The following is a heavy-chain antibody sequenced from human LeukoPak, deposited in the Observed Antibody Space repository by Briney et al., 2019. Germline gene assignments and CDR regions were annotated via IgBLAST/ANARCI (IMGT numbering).Heavy chain of an antibody. CDR2: INPNSGGT. V-gene: IGHV1-2*06. CDR1: GYTFTGYY. Sequence: APVKVSCKASGYTFTGYYMHWVRQAPGQGLEWMGRINPNSGGTSYAQKFQGRVTMTRDTSISTAYLELSRLRSDDTAVYYCARESYALSLNYWGQGTLVTVSS. J-gene: IGHJ4*02. D-gene: IGHD2-2*01. CDR3: ARESYALSLNY.